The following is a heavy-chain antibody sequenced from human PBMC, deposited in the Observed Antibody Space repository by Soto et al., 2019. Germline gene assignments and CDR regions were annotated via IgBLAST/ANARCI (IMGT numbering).Heavy chain of an antibody. Sequence: PSETLSLTCTVSGGSISSGDYYWSWIRQPPGKGLEWIGYIYYSGSTYYNPSLKSRVTISVDTSKNQFSLKLSSVTAADPAVYYCARVGGFGATTIDYWGQGTLVTVSS. J-gene: IGHJ4*02. V-gene: IGHV4-30-4*01. CDR2: IYYSGST. CDR1: GGSISSGDYY. D-gene: IGHD3-10*01. CDR3: ARVGGFGATTIDY.